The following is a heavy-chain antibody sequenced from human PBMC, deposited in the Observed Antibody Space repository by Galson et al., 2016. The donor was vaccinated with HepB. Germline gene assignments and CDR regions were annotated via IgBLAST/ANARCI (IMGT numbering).Heavy chain of an antibody. CDR1: GFTFSSYD. J-gene: IGHJ4*02. Sequence: SLRLSCAASGFTFSSYDMHWVRQAPGKGLEWVAVILYDGSNKYYADSVKGRFTISRDNSKNTLYLNMSSLRPEDTAVYYCAASGSYLAADYWGQGTLVTVSS. D-gene: IGHD1-26*01. CDR3: AASGSYLAADY. CDR2: ILYDGSNK. V-gene: IGHV3-30*03.